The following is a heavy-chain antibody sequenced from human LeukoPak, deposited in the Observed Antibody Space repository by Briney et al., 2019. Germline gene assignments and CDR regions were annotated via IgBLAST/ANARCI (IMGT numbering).Heavy chain of an antibody. CDR3: AGIEYSSSSAFDY. V-gene: IGHV3-11*01. CDR1: GFTFSDYY. J-gene: IGHJ4*02. Sequence: GGSLRLSCAASGFTFSDYYMSWIRQAPGKGLEWVSYISSSGSTIYYADSVKGRFTISRDNAKNSLYLQMNSLRAEDTAVYYCAGIEYSSSSAFDYWRQGTLVTVSS. D-gene: IGHD6-6*01. CDR2: ISSSGSTI.